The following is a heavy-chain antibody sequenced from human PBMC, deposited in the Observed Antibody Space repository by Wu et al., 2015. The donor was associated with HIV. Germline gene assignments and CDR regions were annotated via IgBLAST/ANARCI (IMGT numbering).Heavy chain of an antibody. J-gene: IGHJ4*02. Sequence: QVQLVQSGAEMKKPGSSVKVSCKAAGDTFSNYVITWVRQAPGQGLEWLGGFIPMFGTADYERRFQGRVTITTDESTTTSYLELSGLKSEDTAIYYCASNHYYDASLPSNWGQGTLVTVSS. D-gene: IGHD3-22*01. CDR1: GDTFSNYV. V-gene: IGHV1-69*05. CDR3: ASNHYYDASLPSN. CDR2: FIPMFGTA.